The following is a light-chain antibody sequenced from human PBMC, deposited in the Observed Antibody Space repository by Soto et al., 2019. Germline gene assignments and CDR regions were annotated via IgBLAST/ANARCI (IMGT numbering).Light chain of an antibody. CDR3: QQRSNWPRT. J-gene: IGKJ1*01. CDR2: DAS. Sequence: EILLTQSPATLSLSPGERATLSCRASQSVRSYLAWYQQKPGQAPSLLIYDASNRATGIPARFSGSGSGTDFTLTISSLEPEDFAVYYCQQRSNWPRTFGQGTKVDIK. CDR1: QSVRSY. V-gene: IGKV3-11*01.